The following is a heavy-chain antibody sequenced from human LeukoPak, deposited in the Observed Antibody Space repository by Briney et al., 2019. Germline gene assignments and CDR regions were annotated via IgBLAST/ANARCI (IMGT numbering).Heavy chain of an antibody. CDR1: GFTFSSYA. Sequence: GGSLGLSCAASGFTFSSYAMSWVRQAPGKGLEWVSAISGSGGSTYYADSVKGRFTISRDNPNNTLYLQINSLRAEDTAVYYCAKTPSLWWFDPWGQGTLVTVSS. J-gene: IGHJ5*02. V-gene: IGHV3-23*01. CDR2: ISGSGGST. CDR3: AKTPSLWWFDP. D-gene: IGHD3-16*02.